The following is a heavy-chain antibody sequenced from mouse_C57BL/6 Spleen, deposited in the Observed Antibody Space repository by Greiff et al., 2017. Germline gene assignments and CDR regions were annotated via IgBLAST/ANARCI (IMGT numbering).Heavy chain of an antibody. D-gene: IGHD2-1*01. CDR3: ASDGNYLLYAMDY. Sequence: QVQLKESGAELARPGASVKLSCKASGYTFTSYGISWVKQRTGQGLEWIGEIYPRSGNTYYNEKFKGKATLTADKSSSTAYMELRSLTSEDSAVYFCASDGNYLLYAMDYWGQGTSVTVSS. CDR1: GYTFTSYG. V-gene: IGHV1-81*01. J-gene: IGHJ4*01. CDR2: IYPRSGNT.